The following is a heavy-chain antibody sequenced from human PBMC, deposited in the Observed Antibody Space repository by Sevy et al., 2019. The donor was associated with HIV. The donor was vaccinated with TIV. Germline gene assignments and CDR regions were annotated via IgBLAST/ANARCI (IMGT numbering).Heavy chain of an antibody. CDR2: IRSNVYGGTT. D-gene: IGHD2-15*01. CDR3: TRVDGAADWGMDV. CDR1: GFTFDDDT. J-gene: IGHJ6*02. V-gene: IGHV3-49*04. Sequence: GGSLRLSCRASGFTFDDDTMSWVLQAPGKELEWVAFIRSNVYGGTTEYAASVKGRFTISRDESKSIAYLQMNCLKTEDTAVYYCTRVDGAADWGMDVWGQGTTVTVSS.